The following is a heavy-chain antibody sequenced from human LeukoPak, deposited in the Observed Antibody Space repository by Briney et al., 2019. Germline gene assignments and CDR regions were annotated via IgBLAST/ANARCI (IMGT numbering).Heavy chain of an antibody. J-gene: IGHJ4*02. V-gene: IGHV3-30*01. CDR1: GFTFSNYA. D-gene: IGHD3-10*01. Sequence: GGSLRLSCAASGFTFSNYAMHGVRQAPGKGLEGVSLISSGGTYKFYADSVKGRFTISRDNSKNTLYLQLNSLRAEDTAVYSCARDSTYYYDSGSSGPHYFDNWGQGTLVTVSS. CDR2: ISSGGTYK. CDR3: ARDSTYYYDSGSSGPHYFDN.